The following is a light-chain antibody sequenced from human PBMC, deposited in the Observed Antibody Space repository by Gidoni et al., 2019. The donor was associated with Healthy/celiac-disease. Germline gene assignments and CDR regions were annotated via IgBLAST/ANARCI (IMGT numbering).Light chain of an antibody. CDR3: QQYYSYPFT. J-gene: IGKJ4*01. CDR2: AAS. CDR1: QGISSY. Sequence: AIRITQSPSSLSASTGDRVTITCRASQGISSYLAWYQQKPGKAPKLLIYAASTLQSGVPSRFSGSGSGTDFTLTISCLQSEDFATYYCQQYYSYPFTFXGXTKVEIK. V-gene: IGKV1-8*01.